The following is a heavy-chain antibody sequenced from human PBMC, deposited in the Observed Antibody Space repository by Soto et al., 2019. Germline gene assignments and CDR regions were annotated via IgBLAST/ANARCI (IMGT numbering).Heavy chain of an antibody. D-gene: IGHD3-10*01. CDR3: ARAYGSGISYGGFDP. CDR2: IYYSGST. CDR1: GGSISSSSYY. Sequence: QLQLQESGPGLVKPSETLSLTCTVSGGSISSSSYYWGWIRQPPGKGLEWIGSIYYSGSTYYNPSLKSRVTIAVDTSKNQFSLKLSSVTAADTAVYYCARAYGSGISYGGFDPWGQGTLVTVSS. J-gene: IGHJ5*02. V-gene: IGHV4-39*01.